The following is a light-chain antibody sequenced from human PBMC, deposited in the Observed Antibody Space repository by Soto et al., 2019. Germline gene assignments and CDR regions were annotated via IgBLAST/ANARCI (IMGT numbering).Light chain of an antibody. CDR3: SAYAGSDKVV. Sequence: QSALTQPPSASGSPGQSVTISCTAASSDVGGYNYVSWYQQYPGKAPKLMIYEVTKRPSGVPDRFSGSKSGNTASLTVSGLQPDDEADYFCSAYAGSDKVVFGGGTKVTVL. CDR2: EVT. V-gene: IGLV2-8*01. CDR1: SSDVGGYNY. J-gene: IGLJ2*01.